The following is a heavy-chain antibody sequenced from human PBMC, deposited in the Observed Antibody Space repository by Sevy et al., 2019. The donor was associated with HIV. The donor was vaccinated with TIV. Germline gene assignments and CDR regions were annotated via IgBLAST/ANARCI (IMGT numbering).Heavy chain of an antibody. V-gene: IGHV3-21*01. J-gene: IGHJ6*02. D-gene: IGHD2-15*01. Sequence: GGSLRLSCAASGFTFSSYSMNWVRQAPGKGLGWVSSISSSSSYIYYADSVKGRFTISRDNAKNSLYLQMNSLRAEDTAVYYCARAAYVSAVPKRGYYYYGMDVWGQGTTVTVSS. CDR1: GFTFSSYS. CDR2: ISSSSSYI. CDR3: ARAAYVSAVPKRGYYYYGMDV.